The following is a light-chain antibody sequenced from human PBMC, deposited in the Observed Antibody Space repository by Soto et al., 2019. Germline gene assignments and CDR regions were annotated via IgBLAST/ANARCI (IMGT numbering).Light chain of an antibody. CDR2: DAS. V-gene: IGKV3-11*01. J-gene: IGKJ1*01. CDR3: QVRDVWPS. Sequence: IVSTQSPATLSLSPGERAALSCRASQSVSTSLAWYQHKPGQAPRLFIYDASKRAPGIPARFSGSGSGTDFTLTISSLEAEDFAVYYCQVRDVWPSFGQGTKVDIK. CDR1: QSVSTS.